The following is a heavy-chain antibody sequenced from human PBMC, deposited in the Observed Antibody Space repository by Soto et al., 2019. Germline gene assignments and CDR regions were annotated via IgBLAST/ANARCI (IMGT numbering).Heavy chain of an antibody. J-gene: IGHJ6*02. CDR2: IYPGDSDT. V-gene: IGHV5-51*01. Sequence: GESLKISCKGSGYSFTSYWIGWVRQMPGRGLEWMGIIYPGDSDTRYSPSFQGQVTISADKSISTAYLQWSSLKASDTAMYYCASTLHAGYYGMDVWGQGTTVTVSS. CDR3: ASTLHAGYYGMDV. CDR1: GYSFTSYW. D-gene: IGHD4-4*01.